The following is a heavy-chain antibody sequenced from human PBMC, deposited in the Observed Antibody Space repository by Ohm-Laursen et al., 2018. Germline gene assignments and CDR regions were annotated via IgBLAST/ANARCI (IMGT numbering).Heavy chain of an antibody. CDR3: ARGHYDMNL. Sequence: SLRLSCSASEFTFSSKWMTWVRQAPGKGLEWVASIKPDGSEKYYVDSVKGRFTISRDNAKNSLYLQMNSLRVEDTAVFYCARGHYDMNLWGQGTTVTVSS. V-gene: IGHV3-7*01. CDR1: EFTFSSKW. CDR2: IKPDGSEK. J-gene: IGHJ6*02.